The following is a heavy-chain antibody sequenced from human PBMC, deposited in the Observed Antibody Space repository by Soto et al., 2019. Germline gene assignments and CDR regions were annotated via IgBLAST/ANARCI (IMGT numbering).Heavy chain of an antibody. Sequence: ASVKVSCKASGGTFSSYAISWVRQAPGQGLEWMGGIIPIFGTANYAQKFQGRVTITADESTSTAYMELSSLRSEDTAVYYCAGPIVVVPAAIKDYYYGMDVWGQGTTVTVSS. CDR1: GGTFSSYA. J-gene: IGHJ6*02. V-gene: IGHV1-69*13. CDR3: AGPIVVVPAAIKDYYYGMDV. CDR2: IIPIFGTA. D-gene: IGHD2-2*02.